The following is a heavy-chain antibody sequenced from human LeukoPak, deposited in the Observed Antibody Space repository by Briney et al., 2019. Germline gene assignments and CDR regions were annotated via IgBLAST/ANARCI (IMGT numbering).Heavy chain of an antibody. V-gene: IGHV3-15*01. CDR2: IKTKTAGGTT. CDR3: TTAKRWEPTFWYFDL. CDR1: GFTFSDAW. D-gene: IGHD1-26*01. J-gene: IGHJ2*01. Sequence: GGSLRLSCAASGFTFSDAWMSWVRQAPGKGLEWVGRIKTKTAGGTTDYGAPVQGRFTISRDDSKNTLYLQMNSLKTEDTAVYYRTTAKRWEPTFWYFDLWGRGTLVTVSS.